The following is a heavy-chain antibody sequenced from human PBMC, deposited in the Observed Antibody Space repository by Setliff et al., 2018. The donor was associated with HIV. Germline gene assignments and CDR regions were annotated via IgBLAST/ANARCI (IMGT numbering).Heavy chain of an antibody. CDR3: ARGGIVATEPEY. Sequence: GGSLRLSCAASGFTLSSYWMHWVRQAPGKGLVWVSRINSDGRRTSQADSVKGRFTISGDNAKNTLYLQMNRLRGEDTAVYYCARGGIVATEPEYWGQGTLVTVSS. CDR2: INSDGRRT. V-gene: IGHV3-74*01. CDR1: GFTLSSYW. D-gene: IGHD5-12*01. J-gene: IGHJ4*02.